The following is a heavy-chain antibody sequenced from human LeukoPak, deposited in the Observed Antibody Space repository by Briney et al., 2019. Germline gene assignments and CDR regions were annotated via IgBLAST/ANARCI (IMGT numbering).Heavy chain of an antibody. V-gene: IGHV4-59*01. CDR2: IYYSGST. J-gene: IGHJ4*02. D-gene: IGHD5-24*01. CDR1: GGSISSYY. Sequence: SETPSLTCTVSGGSISSYYWSWIRQPPGKGLEWIGYIYYSGSTNYNPSLKSRVTISVDTSKNQFSLKLSSVTAADTAVYYCARDNGYNPPDYWGQGTLVTVSS. CDR3: ARDNGYNPPDY.